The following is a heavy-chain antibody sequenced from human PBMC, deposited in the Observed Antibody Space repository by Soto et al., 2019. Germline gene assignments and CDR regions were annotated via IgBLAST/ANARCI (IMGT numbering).Heavy chain of an antibody. CDR2: TYDRSRWYN. CDR3: ARGYRVYSSSYNYYCGLEV. J-gene: IGHJ6*02. V-gene: IGHV6-1*01. D-gene: IGHD6-6*01. Sequence: QPLSLTCAISGDSVSSNSAAWNWIRQSPSIGLEWLVRTYDRSRWYNDYAVSVKSRITSTPDTSKNQFSLQLNSVTPEDTAVYYCARGYRVYSSSYNYYCGLEVWGQGTKV. CDR1: GDSVSSNSAA.